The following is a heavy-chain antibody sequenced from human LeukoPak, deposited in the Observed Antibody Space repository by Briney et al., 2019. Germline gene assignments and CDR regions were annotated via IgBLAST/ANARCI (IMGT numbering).Heavy chain of an antibody. CDR2: IYTSGST. CDR1: GGSISSYY. D-gene: IGHD4/OR15-4a*01. V-gene: IGHV4-4*07. Sequence: SETLSLTCTVSGGSISSYYWSWIRQPAGKGLEWIGRIYTSGSTNYNPSLKSRVTMSVDTFKNQFSLKLSSVTAADTAVYYCARDEAVLHPNSDAFDIWGKGTMVTVSS. J-gene: IGHJ3*02. CDR3: ARDEAVLHPNSDAFDI.